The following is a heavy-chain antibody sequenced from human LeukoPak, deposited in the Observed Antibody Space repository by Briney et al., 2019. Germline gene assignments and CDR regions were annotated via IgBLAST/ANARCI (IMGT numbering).Heavy chain of an antibody. CDR1: GGSISPYY. CDR2: IHYSGST. CDR3: AGPTSSGWHGDFDY. D-gene: IGHD6-19*01. J-gene: IGHJ4*02. Sequence: SETLSLTCTVSGGSISPYYWSWIRQSPGKGLEWIGCIHYSGSTIYNPSLKSRVSISVDTSKNQFALKLSSATAADTAVYYCAGPTSSGWHGDFDYWGQGTRVTVSS. V-gene: IGHV4-59*08.